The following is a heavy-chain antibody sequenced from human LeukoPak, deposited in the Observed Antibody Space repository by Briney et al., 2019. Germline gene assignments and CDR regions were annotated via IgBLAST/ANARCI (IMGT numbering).Heavy chain of an antibody. CDR1: GFTFRSNA. Sequence: GGSLRLSCAASGFTFRSNAMHWVRQAPGKGLEWVAVVTYDGSNKYYADSVKGRFTISRDNSKNTLYLQMNSLRAEDTAVYYCARGLLGAPTTYFDHWGQGTLVTVSS. CDR3: ARGLLGAPTTYFDH. V-gene: IGHV3-30-3*01. CDR2: VTYDGSNK. D-gene: IGHD1-26*01. J-gene: IGHJ4*02.